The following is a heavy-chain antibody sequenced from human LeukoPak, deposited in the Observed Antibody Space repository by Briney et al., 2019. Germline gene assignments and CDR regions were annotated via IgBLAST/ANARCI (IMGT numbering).Heavy chain of an antibody. V-gene: IGHV3-53*04. Sequence: GGSLRLSCAASGFTVSSNYMSWVRQAPGKGLEWVSVIYSGGSTYYADSVKGRFTISRHNSKNTLYLQMNSLRAEDTAVYYCARAIILSSGRYLPDYWGQGTLVTISS. CDR1: GFTVSSNY. D-gene: IGHD6-19*01. CDR2: IYSGGST. CDR3: ARAIILSSGRYLPDY. J-gene: IGHJ4*02.